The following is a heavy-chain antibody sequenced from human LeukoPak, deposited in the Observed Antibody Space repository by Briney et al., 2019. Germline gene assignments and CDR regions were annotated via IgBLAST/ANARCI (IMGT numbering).Heavy chain of an antibody. CDR2: INPNSGGT. Sequence: ASVKVSCKASGYTFTSYYMHWVRQAPGQGLEWMGWINPNSGGTNYAQKFQGRVTMTRDTSISTAYMELSRLRSDDTAVYYCARVPGVVRAIDYWGQGTLVTVSS. J-gene: IGHJ4*02. V-gene: IGHV1-2*02. CDR3: ARVPGVVRAIDY. D-gene: IGHD2-15*01. CDR1: GYTFTSYY.